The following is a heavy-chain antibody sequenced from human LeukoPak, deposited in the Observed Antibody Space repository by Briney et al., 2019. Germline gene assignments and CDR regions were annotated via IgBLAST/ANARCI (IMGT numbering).Heavy chain of an antibody. CDR1: GDSVSRNSAA. V-gene: IGHV6-1*01. J-gene: IGHJ4*02. Sequence: SQTHSLTCAISGDSVSRNSAAWNWLSQSPSRGLEWLGRTYYRSTWSHDYAPSVRGRITVSPDTSQKQFSLQLNSMTPEDTAVYYCARDRLGMGYWGQGTPVTVSS. CDR2: TYYRSTWSH. D-gene: IGHD7-27*01. CDR3: ARDRLGMGY.